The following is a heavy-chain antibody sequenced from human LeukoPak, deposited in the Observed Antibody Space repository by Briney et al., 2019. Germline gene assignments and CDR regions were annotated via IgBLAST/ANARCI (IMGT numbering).Heavy chain of an antibody. CDR2: IWYDGSNK. Sequence: PGGSLRLSCAASGFTFSSYSMNWVRQAPGKGLEWVAVIWYDGSNKYYADSVKGRFTISRDNSKNTLYLQMNSLRAEDTAVYYCARGYCSGGSCYSGLDYWGQGTLVTVSS. CDR1: GFTFSSYS. D-gene: IGHD2-15*01. CDR3: ARGYCSGGSCYSGLDY. J-gene: IGHJ4*02. V-gene: IGHV3-33*08.